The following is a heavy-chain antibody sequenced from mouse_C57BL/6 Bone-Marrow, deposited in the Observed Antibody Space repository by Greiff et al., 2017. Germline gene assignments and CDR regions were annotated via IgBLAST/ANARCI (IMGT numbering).Heavy chain of an antibody. Sequence: VHVKQSGAELVRPGASVKLSCTASGFNIKDDYLHWVKQRPEQGLEWIGWIDPDIGATDYASKFQGKATITADTSSNKAYLPLSSLTSEDTAVYYCSSFDSNYFDFWGQGTPLTVAS. CDR3: SSFDSNYFDF. V-gene: IGHV14-4*01. CDR2: IDPDIGAT. CDR1: GFNIKDDY. D-gene: IGHD2-5*01. J-gene: IGHJ2*01.